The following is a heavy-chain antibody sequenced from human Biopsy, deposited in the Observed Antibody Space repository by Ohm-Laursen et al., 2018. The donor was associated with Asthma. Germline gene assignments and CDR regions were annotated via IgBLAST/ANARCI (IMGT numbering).Heavy chain of an antibody. CDR1: GFSLKIGAVG. D-gene: IGHD3/OR15-3a*01. J-gene: IGHJ4*02. Sequence: TQTLTLTCTFSGFSLKIGAVGVGWIRQPPGKAPECLAVIYWIDDKYYSPSLRNRLTVSKDTSRNRVVLAMTNMEPLDTATYFCARAIRLEDFLTGSFTSYLDNWDLGILVAVS. CDR3: ARAIRLEDFLTGSFTSYLDN. CDR2: IYWIDDK. V-gene: IGHV2-5*01.